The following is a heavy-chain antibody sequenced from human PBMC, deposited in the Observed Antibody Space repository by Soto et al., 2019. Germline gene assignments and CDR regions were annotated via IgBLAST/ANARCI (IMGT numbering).Heavy chain of an antibody. CDR3: ARRSGYNFYYNYYGMDV. Sequence: QLQLQESGPGLVKPSETLSLTCTVSGGSISSSNNYWGWIRQPPGQGLEWIGTIYYSGSTYYNPSLKSRVTISVDTSKNKFSLKLTSVTAADTAVYYCARRSGYNFYYNYYGMDVWGQGTTVTVSS. V-gene: IGHV4-39*01. CDR1: GGSISSSNNY. CDR2: IYYSGST. D-gene: IGHD3-22*01. J-gene: IGHJ6*02.